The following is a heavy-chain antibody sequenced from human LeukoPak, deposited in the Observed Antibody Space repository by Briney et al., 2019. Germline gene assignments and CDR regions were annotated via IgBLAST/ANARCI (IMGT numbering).Heavy chain of an antibody. J-gene: IGHJ4*02. CDR2: FDPEDGET. Sequence: ASVKVSCKVSGYTLTVLSMHWGWQAPGKGLELVGGFDPEDGETIYAQKFQGRVTMTADTSTDTAYMELRSLTSEDPAVYYCATVPPYYDILTGYYYYFGYWGQGTLVTVSS. D-gene: IGHD3-9*01. V-gene: IGHV1-24*01. CDR3: ATVPPYYDILTGYYYYFGY. CDR1: GYTLTVLS.